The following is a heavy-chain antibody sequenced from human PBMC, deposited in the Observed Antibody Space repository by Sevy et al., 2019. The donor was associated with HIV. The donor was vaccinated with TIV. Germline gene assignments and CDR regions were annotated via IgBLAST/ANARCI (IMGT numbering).Heavy chain of an antibody. CDR1: AFSFSSNA. Sequence: GGSLRLSCEASAFSFSSNAMSWVRQAPGKGLEWISSISGRGGITYYPDSVKGRFTISRDNSMNTLYLQMDSLRVEDTAVYYCATEGNSDYDAPFADWGQGTLVTVSS. D-gene: IGHD5-12*01. CDR2: ISGRGGIT. CDR3: ATEGNSDYDAPFAD. V-gene: IGHV3-23*01. J-gene: IGHJ4*02.